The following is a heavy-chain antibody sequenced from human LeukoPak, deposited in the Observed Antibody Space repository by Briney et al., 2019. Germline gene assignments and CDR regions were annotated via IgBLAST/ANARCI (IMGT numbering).Heavy chain of an antibody. D-gene: IGHD7-27*01. CDR1: GFTFRNYY. CDR2: ISNSGSTI. V-gene: IGHV3-11*04. CDR3: ARDLGISPYCMDV. Sequence: PGGSLRLSCAASGFTFRNYYMSWIRQAPGKGLEWVSWISNSGSTIYYADSVKGRFTISRDNAKNSLYLEMNSLRVEDTAEYYCARDLGISPYCMDVWGKGTTVTVSS. J-gene: IGHJ6*03.